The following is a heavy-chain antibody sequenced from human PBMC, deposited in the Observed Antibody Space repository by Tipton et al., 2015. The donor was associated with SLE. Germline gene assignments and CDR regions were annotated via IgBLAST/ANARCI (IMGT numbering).Heavy chain of an antibody. CDR3: AKDRLPLGYGVGGSGDGIDI. V-gene: IGHV3-30*02. CDR2: IHYDGSIK. D-gene: IGHD2-15*01. Sequence: SLRLSCAASGFTFSSYGMHWVRQAPGKGLEWVAFIHYDGSIKYYADSVKGRFTISRDNSKNTLFLQMNSLRTEDTAVYYCAKDRLPLGYGVGGSGDGIDIWGQGTMVTVSS. J-gene: IGHJ3*02. CDR1: GFTFSSYG.